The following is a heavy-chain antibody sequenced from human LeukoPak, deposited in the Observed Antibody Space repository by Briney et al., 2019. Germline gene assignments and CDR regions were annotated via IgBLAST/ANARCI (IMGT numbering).Heavy chain of an antibody. CDR2: ISWNSGSI. V-gene: IGHV3-9*01. CDR3: ATEYALDAFDI. Sequence: GGSLRLSCAASGFTFDDYAMHWVRQAPGKGLEWVSGISWNSGSIGYADSVKGRFTISRDNFKDTLYLQMNSLRTEDTAVYYCATEYALDAFDIWGQGTMVTVSS. J-gene: IGHJ3*02. CDR1: GFTFDDYA. D-gene: IGHD2-2*01.